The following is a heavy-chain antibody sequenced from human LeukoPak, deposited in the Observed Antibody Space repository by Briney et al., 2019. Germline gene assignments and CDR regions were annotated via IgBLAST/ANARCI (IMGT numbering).Heavy chain of an antibody. CDR2: ISSSSSYI. Sequence: PGGSLRLSCAASGFTFSSYSMNWVRQAPGKGLEWVSSISSSSSYIYYADSVKGRFTISRDNAKNSLYLQMNSLRAEDTAVYYCARAAEYYGGNPPYFDYWGQGTLVTVSS. J-gene: IGHJ4*02. V-gene: IGHV3-21*01. CDR3: ARAAEYYGGNPPYFDY. D-gene: IGHD4-23*01. CDR1: GFTFSSYS.